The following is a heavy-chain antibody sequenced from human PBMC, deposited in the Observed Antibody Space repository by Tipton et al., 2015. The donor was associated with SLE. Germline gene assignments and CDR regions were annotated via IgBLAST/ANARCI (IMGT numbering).Heavy chain of an antibody. Sequence: GSLRLSCVASGFTFDDLVMHWVRQVPGKSLEWVSLISGDGDTTYYADSVKGRFTISRDNSKKSVYLQMNSLRSEDSALYYCAKVVWGPTYYFDSWGQGTLVTVSS. CDR2: ISGDGDTT. CDR1: GFTFDDLV. J-gene: IGHJ4*02. CDR3: AKVVWGPTYYFDS. V-gene: IGHV3-43*02. D-gene: IGHD7-27*01.